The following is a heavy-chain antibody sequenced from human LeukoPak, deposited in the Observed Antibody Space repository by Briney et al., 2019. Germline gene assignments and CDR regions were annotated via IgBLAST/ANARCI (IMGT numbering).Heavy chain of an antibody. V-gene: IGHV3-7*01. CDR2: IKPDGSQK. J-gene: IGHJ4*02. D-gene: IGHD4/OR15-4a*01. CDR3: ASDLNGAGG. CDR1: GLSFSGTW. Sequence: GGSLRLSCATSGLSFSGTWMTWVRQAPGKGLECVANIKPDGSQKYYLDPVKGRFTVSRDNAKNSLYLQMNSLRVEDTAIYFCASDLNGAGGWGQGTLVTVSS.